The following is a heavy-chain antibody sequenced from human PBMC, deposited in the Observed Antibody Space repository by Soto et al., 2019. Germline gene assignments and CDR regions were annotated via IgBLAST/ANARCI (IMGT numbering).Heavy chain of an antibody. J-gene: IGHJ4*02. CDR1: GYSIRGGYY. CDR3: ARDDHIAEGFRRFSDV. D-gene: IGHD2-21*01. Sequence: SETLSLTCRVSGYSIRGGYYWAWMRRPPGKELEWIGSIYHTGATSYNPSLKSRVTISVDTWKNQFSLTLTSLTAADTAVYFCARDDHIAEGFRRFSDVWGQGTLVTVSS. CDR2: IYHTGAT. V-gene: IGHV4-38-2*02.